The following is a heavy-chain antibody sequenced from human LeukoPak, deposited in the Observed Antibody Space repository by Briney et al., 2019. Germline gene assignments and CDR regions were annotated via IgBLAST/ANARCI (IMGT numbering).Heavy chain of an antibody. V-gene: IGHV1-18*01. CDR1: GYTFTSHG. CDR2: VSGYNGNT. D-gene: IGHD3-16*02. Sequence: ASVKVSCKASGYTFTSHGINWLRQAPGQGLEWMGWVSGYNGNTDYAQKFQGRVTMTTDRSTNTVYMELRSLRSDDTAVYYCARDRPVMITFGGVIIAAYWGQGTLVSVSS. CDR3: ARDRPVMITFGGVIIAAY. J-gene: IGHJ4*02.